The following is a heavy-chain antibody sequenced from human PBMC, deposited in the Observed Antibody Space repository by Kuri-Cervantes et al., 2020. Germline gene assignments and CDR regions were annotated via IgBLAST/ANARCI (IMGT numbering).Heavy chain of an antibody. V-gene: IGHV1-18*01. Sequence: ASVKVSCKASGYTFTSYGISWVRQAPGQGLEWMGWISAYNGNTNYAQKFQGRVTITADKSTSTAYMELSSLRSEDTAVYYCAIWDGYNSQYFDLWGRGTLVTVSS. CDR2: ISAYNGNT. CDR1: GYTFTSYG. D-gene: IGHD5-24*01. J-gene: IGHJ2*01. CDR3: AIWDGYNSQYFDL.